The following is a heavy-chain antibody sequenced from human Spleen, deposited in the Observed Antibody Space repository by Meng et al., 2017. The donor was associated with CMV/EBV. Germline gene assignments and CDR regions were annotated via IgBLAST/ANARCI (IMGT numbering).Heavy chain of an antibody. J-gene: IGHJ4*02. CDR2: IYSGGSST. CDR1: GLPVSANY. CDR3: AKVEGGSYHY. D-gene: IGHD1-26*01. Sequence: GESLKISCAASGLPVSANYMTWVRQAPGKGLEWVSVIYSGGSSTYYADSVKGRFTISRDNSKNTLYLQMNSLRAEDTAVYYCAKVEGGSYHYWGQGTLVTVSS. V-gene: IGHV3-23*03.